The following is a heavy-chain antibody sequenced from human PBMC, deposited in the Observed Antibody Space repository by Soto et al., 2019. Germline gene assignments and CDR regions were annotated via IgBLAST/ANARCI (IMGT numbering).Heavy chain of an antibody. CDR2: ITTDKGKT. CDR1: GYTFTNYG. CDR3: ARDSPPVDY. V-gene: IGHV1-18*01. J-gene: IGHJ4*02. Sequence: ASVKVSCKTSGYTFTNYGISWVRQAPGQGLEWMGWITTDKGKTTYAQKFQGRVTMTTDTSTSTAYMELRSLRSDDTAVYYCARDSPPVDYWGQGTLVTVSS.